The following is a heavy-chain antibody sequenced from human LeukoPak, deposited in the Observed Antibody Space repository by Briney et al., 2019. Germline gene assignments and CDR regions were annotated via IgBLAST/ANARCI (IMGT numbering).Heavy chain of an antibody. CDR2: ISVSGGSK. CDR1: GFVFRRYA. V-gene: IGHV3-23*01. CDR3: AKDQRYFGSGSDSYFDY. J-gene: IGHJ4*02. D-gene: IGHD3-10*01. Sequence: PVGSLRLSCVASGFVFRRYAMIWVRRASGKVLLQVSSISVSGGSKYFADSVKGRFTISRDNSKNTLYLQMNSLRAEDTDCAKDQRYFGSGSDSYFDYWGQGTLVTVSS.